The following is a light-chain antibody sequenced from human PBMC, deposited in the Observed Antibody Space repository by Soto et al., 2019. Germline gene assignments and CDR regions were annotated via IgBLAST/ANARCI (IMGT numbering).Light chain of an antibody. Sequence: ETVITHSPATLSVSPVEGATLSCSATEHINQNLAWYQQKPGQDPRLLIHGAAYRATGLPDRFSGRGSGTECTLDISRLQSEDFAVYYCQKYNTWPLTFGGGTKVEIK. CDR3: QKYNTWPLT. CDR1: EHINQN. J-gene: IGKJ4*01. CDR2: GAA. V-gene: IGKV3-15*01.